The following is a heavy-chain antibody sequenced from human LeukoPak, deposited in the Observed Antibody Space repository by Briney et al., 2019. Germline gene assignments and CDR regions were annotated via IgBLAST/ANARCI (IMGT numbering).Heavy chain of an antibody. D-gene: IGHD2-8*02. CDR2: IVGSGVDT. Sequence: GGSLRLSCVASGFTFSNYAMNWARHAPGKRLEWVASIVGSGVDTYHAASVKGRFSVSRDNSKNTVYLQMDSLRDEDTAVYYCAKGILGHCTGATCYPFDNWGQGTLVTVSS. CDR3: AKGILGHCTGATCYPFDN. J-gene: IGHJ4*02. V-gene: IGHV3-23*01. CDR1: GFTFSNYA.